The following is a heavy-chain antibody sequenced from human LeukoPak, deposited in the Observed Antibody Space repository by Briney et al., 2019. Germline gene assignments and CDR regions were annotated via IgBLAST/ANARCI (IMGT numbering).Heavy chain of an antibody. V-gene: IGHV4-59*01. J-gene: IGHJ5*02. CDR3: ARAPYDSSGYYEDWFDP. Sequence: PSETLSLTCTVSGGSISSYYWSWIRQPPGKGLEWIGYIYYSGSTNYNPSLKSRVTISVDTSKNQFSLKLSSVTAADTAVYYCARAPYDSSGYYEDWFDPWGQGTLDTVSS. CDR1: GGSISSYY. CDR2: IYYSGST. D-gene: IGHD3-22*01.